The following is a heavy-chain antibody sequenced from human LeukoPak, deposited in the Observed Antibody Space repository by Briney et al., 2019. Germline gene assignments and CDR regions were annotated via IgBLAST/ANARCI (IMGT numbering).Heavy chain of an antibody. J-gene: IGHJ4*02. D-gene: IGHD4-17*01. Sequence: GGSLRLSCAASGFTFSSYAMRWVRQAPGRGLEWVSAISGSGGSTYYADSVKGRFTISRDNSKNTLYLQMNSLRAEDTAVYYCAKDLVGRSYGDDLIDYWGQGTLVTVSS. CDR1: GFTFSSYA. CDR2: ISGSGGST. CDR3: AKDLVGRSYGDDLIDY. V-gene: IGHV3-23*01.